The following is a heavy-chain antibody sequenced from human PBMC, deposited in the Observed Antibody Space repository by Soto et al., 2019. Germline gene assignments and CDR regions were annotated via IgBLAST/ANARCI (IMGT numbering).Heavy chain of an antibody. CDR2: IIPIFGTA. Sequence: GASVKVSCKASGGTFSSYAISWVRQAPGQGLEWMGGIIPIFGTATYAQKFQGRVTITADESTSTAYMELSSLRSEDTAVYYCASVSYYDILTGYTEWAYFDYWGQGTLVTVSS. J-gene: IGHJ4*02. V-gene: IGHV1-69*13. CDR1: GGTFSSYA. D-gene: IGHD3-9*01. CDR3: ASVSYYDILTGYTEWAYFDY.